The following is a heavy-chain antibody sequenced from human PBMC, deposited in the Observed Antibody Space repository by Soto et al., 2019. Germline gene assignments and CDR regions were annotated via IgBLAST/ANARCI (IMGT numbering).Heavy chain of an antibody. CDR1: GVSINRGDYY. V-gene: IGHV4-30-4*01. D-gene: IGHD3-3*01. J-gene: IGHJ4*02. CDR3: AREGGDFVQVPYY. Sequence: QVRLQESGPKLVRPSQTLSLTCSVSGVSINRGDYYWSWIRQSPGMGLEWIGSIYYNGDTNYNPSLGSRVTMSVDTSKNKFFLDLQSVVAADTAVYFCAREGGDFVQVPYYWGQGTLITVSS. CDR2: IYYNGDT.